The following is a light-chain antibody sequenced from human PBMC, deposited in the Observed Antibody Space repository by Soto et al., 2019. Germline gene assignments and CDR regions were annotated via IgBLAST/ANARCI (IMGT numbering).Light chain of an antibody. CDR2: AAS. J-gene: IGKJ1*01. Sequence: DIQMTQSPSSLSASVGDRVTITCRASQGISSYLAWYQQKPGKVPKLLIYAASTLQSGVPSRFSGSGSGTDFTLTISILQPEDVATYYCQKYNSAPLTFGQGTKVDIK. V-gene: IGKV1-27*01. CDR3: QKYNSAPLT. CDR1: QGISSY.